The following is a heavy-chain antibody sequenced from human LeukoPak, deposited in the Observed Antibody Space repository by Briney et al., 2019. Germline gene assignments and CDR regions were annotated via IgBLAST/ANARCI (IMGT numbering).Heavy chain of an antibody. V-gene: IGHV3-11*01. J-gene: IGHJ4*02. CDR2: IGTSDSTL. CDR3: ARVGSLAAAGTIDY. D-gene: IGHD6-13*01. Sequence: KAGGSLRLSCAASGFTFSAYYMSWFRQAPGKGLEWISYIGTSDSTLYYADSVKGRFTISRDSAKNSLFLQMNSLRAEDTAVYYCARVGSLAAAGTIDYWGQGTLVTVSS. CDR1: GFTFSAYY.